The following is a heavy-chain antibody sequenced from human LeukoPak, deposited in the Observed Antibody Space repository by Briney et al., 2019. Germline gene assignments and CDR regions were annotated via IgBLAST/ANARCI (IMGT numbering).Heavy chain of an antibody. Sequence: GGSLRLSCAASGFSVRTNYMSGVRQAPGKGLEWVSVIYIGVTIRHADSVKGRFTISRDNSRDTLHLQMNSLRVDDTAVYYCVRAVHHLFYSDSSGYYGDAFDVWGQRPVHTVSS. CDR1: GFSVRTNY. CDR2: IYIGVTI. D-gene: IGHD3-22*01. V-gene: IGHV3-53*01. J-gene: IGHJ3*01. CDR3: VRAVHHLFYSDSSGYYGDAFDV.